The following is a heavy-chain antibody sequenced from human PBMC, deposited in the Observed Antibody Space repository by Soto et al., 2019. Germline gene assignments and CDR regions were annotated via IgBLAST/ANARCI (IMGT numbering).Heavy chain of an antibody. CDR2: IDPADSFI. V-gene: IGHV5-10-1*03. Sequence: EVQLVQSGAEVKTPGESLRISCKGSGYSFTDYWITWMRQMPGKGLEWMGRIDPADSFINYSPSFEGHVTISTDNSINTAYLQWSSLKASDTAIYYCGRHHRLLEEDFWGQGTLVTVSS. CDR1: GYSFTDYW. D-gene: IGHD3-16*01. J-gene: IGHJ4*02. CDR3: GRHHRLLEEDF.